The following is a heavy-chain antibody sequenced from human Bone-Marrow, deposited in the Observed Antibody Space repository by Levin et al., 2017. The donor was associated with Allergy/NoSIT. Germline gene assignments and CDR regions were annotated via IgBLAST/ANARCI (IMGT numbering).Heavy chain of an antibody. Sequence: SQTLSLTCAVSGYSISSDYYWGWIRQPPGEGLEWIGNIYHSGSTYYNPSLKCRVTISVDTSKNQFSLKVTSVTAADTAVYYCARTLGYCSGDSCYFYFDYWGRGTLVTVSS. J-gene: IGHJ4*02. D-gene: IGHD2-15*01. CDR3: ARTLGYCSGDSCYFYFDY. CDR1: GYSISSDYY. CDR2: IYHSGST. V-gene: IGHV4-38-2*01.